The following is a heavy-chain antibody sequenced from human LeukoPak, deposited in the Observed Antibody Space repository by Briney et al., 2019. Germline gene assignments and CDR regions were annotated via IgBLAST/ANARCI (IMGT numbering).Heavy chain of an antibody. D-gene: IGHD4-17*01. Sequence: SETLSLTCAVSGYSISSGYYWGWIRQPAGKGLEWIGRIYTSGSTNYNPSLKSRVTMSVDTSKNQFSLKLSSVTAADTAVYYCARGDYGDYVGYWGQGTLVTVSS. V-gene: IGHV4-4*07. J-gene: IGHJ4*02. CDR1: GYSISSGYY. CDR2: IYTSGST. CDR3: ARGDYGDYVGY.